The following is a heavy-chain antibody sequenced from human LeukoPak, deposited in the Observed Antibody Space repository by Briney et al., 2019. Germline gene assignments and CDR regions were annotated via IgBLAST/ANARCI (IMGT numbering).Heavy chain of an antibody. Sequence: SETLSLTCTVSSGSIRSYDWGWVLQPAGKGLEWIGRIYTTGTTNYNPSLKSRLTLSVDTSKNQFSLKLTSVGAADTAIYYCARQGYTASYDYLDYWSPGTLVTVSS. V-gene: IGHV4-4*07. CDR2: IYTTGTT. CDR3: ARQGYTASYDYLDY. D-gene: IGHD3-16*01. J-gene: IGHJ4*02. CDR1: SGSIRSYD.